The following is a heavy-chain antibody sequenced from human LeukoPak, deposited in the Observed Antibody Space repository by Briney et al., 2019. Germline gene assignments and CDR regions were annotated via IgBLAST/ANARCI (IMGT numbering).Heavy chain of an antibody. D-gene: IGHD6-13*01. Sequence: PSETLSLTCAVSGGSISSGGYPWIWIRQPPGKGLEWIAYIYYSGSTYYNPSLKSRVTILVDRSKNQFSLKLTSVTAADTAVYYCARDVSAAGLAGYWGPGTLVTVSS. J-gene: IGHJ4*02. CDR3: ARDVSAAGLAGY. CDR1: GGSISSGGYP. CDR2: IYYSGST. V-gene: IGHV4-30-2*01.